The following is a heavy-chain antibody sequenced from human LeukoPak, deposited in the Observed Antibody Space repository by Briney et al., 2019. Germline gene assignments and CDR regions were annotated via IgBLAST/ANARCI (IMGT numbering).Heavy chain of an antibody. Sequence: GESRKISCKGSGYSFTSYWIGWVRQMPGKGLEWMGIIYPGDSDTRYSPSFQGQVTISADKSISTAYLQWSSLKASDTAMYYCASSYSGSYYYFDYWGQGTLVTVSS. J-gene: IGHJ4*02. D-gene: IGHD1-26*01. CDR3: ASSYSGSYYYFDY. CDR2: IYPGDSDT. CDR1: GYSFTSYW. V-gene: IGHV5-51*01.